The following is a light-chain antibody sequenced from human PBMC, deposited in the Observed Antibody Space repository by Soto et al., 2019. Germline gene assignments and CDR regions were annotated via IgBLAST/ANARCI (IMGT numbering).Light chain of an antibody. CDR2: DSS. V-gene: IGKV3-11*01. CDR1: QSVQSY. CDR3: QHRSSWPVT. J-gene: IGKJ5*01. Sequence: EVVLTQSPVTLSLSPGERATLSCRASQSVQSYLAWYQQKPGQAPRLLIYDSSNRVTGVPARFSGSGSGTDFTLTISTLEPEDFAVYYCQHRSSWPVTFGQGTRLEIK.